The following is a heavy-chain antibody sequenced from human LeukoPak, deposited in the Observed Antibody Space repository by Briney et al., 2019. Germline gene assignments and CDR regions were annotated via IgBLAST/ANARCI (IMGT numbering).Heavy chain of an antibody. Sequence: SVKVSCKASGGTFSSYAISGVRQAPGQGLEWMGGIIPIFGTANYAQKFQGRVTITADKSTSTAYMELSSLRSEDTAVYYCARGASNWKGDYFDYWGQGTLVTVSS. CDR1: GGTFSSYA. V-gene: IGHV1-69*06. D-gene: IGHD1-1*01. CDR2: IIPIFGTA. CDR3: ARGASNWKGDYFDY. J-gene: IGHJ4*02.